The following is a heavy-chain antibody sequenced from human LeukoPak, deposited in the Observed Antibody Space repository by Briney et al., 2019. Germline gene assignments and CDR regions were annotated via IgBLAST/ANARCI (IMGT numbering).Heavy chain of an antibody. V-gene: IGHV3-30*18. CDR1: GFTFSSYG. CDR3: AKEKPYSSSSSAFDI. J-gene: IGHJ3*02. CDR2: ISYDGNNK. D-gene: IGHD6-13*01. Sequence: PGRSLRLSCAASGFTFSSYGMHWVRQAPGKGLEWVAVISYDGNNKYYADSVKGRFTISRDNSKNTLYLQMNSLRAEDTAVYYCAKEKPYSSSSSAFDIWGQGTMVTVSS.